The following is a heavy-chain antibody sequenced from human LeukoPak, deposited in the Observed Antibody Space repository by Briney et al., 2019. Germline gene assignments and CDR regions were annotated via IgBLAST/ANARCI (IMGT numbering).Heavy chain of an antibody. V-gene: IGHV1-2*02. D-gene: IGHD3-3*01. J-gene: IGHJ4*02. CDR1: GYTFTGYY. Sequence: ASVKVSCKASGYTFTGYYMHWVRQAPGQGLEWMGWINPNSGGTNYEQKFQGRVTMTRDTSISTAYMELSRLRSDDTAVYYCARDPVNYDFWSGYYFDYWGQGTLVTVSS. CDR3: ARDPVNYDFWSGYYFDY. CDR2: INPNSGGT.